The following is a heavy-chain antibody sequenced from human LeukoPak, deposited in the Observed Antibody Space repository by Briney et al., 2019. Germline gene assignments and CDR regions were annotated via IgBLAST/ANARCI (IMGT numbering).Heavy chain of an antibody. D-gene: IGHD3-22*01. Sequence: ASVKVSCKASGYTFTSYDINWVRQATGQGLEWMGWMNPNSGNTGYAQKFQGRVTMTRNTSISTAYMELSSLRSEDTAVYYCARGRAVSTMIVVVIQAYYFDYWGQGTLVTVPS. CDR2: MNPNSGNT. CDR3: ARGRAVSTMIVVVIQAYYFDY. CDR1: GYTFTSYD. V-gene: IGHV1-8*01. J-gene: IGHJ4*02.